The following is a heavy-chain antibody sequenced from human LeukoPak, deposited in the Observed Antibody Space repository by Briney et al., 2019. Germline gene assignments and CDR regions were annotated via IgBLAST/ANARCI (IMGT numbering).Heavy chain of an antibody. CDR1: GYTFTGYY. D-gene: IGHD6-19*01. J-gene: IGHJ4*02. CDR2: INPNSGGT. V-gene: IGHV1-2*02. CDR3: TRGRVWLPHGGHFDY. Sequence: ASVKVSCKASGYTFTGYYMHWVRQAPGQGLEWMGWINPNSGGTNYAQKFQGRVTMTRDTSISTAYMELSRLRSDDTAVYYCTRGRVWLPHGGHFDYWGRGTLVTVSS.